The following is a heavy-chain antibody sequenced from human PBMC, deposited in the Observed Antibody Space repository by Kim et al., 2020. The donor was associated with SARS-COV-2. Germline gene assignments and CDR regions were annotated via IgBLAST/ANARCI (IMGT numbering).Heavy chain of an antibody. D-gene: IGHD3-10*01. CDR2: IYYRGTT. J-gene: IGHJ4*02. Sequence: SETLSLTCTVSGASISGSNYYWAWIRQPPGKGLEWIGTIYYRGTTSYSPSLKSRVNMSVDTSKNHFSLSVSSATAADTAIYYCARTVTMVRTSLFDYWGQGNLVIVSS. CDR1: GASISGSNYY. V-gene: IGHV4-39*02. CDR3: ARTVTMVRTSLFDY.